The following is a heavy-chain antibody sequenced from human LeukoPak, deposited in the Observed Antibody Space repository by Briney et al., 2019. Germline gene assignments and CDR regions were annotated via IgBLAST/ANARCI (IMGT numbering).Heavy chain of an antibody. V-gene: IGHV4-59*01. CDR2: IYYSDNI. CDR3: AGGNFYRSGGHPYHFHC. Sequence: PSETLSLTCTVSGISISSYYWSWIRQPPGKGLEWIGYIYYSDNIKYNSSLKSRVTISEDTSKNQFSLNLTSVTAADTAVYFCAGGNFYRSGGHPYHFHCWGQGTLVTVPS. J-gene: IGHJ4*02. CDR1: GISISSYY. D-gene: IGHD2-15*01.